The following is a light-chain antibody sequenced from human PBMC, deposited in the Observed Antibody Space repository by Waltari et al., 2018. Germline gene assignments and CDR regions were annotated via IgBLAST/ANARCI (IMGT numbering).Light chain of an antibody. CDR1: LGISTP. CDR3: QQCYSIALN. V-gene: IGKV1-NL1*01. Sequence: DIQMTQSLSPLSASVRDRVSLTSRASLGISTPLASYQQKPGKAPKLLLYAASRWENGVPARSSSSGAGTDYTLTISSLQPEDFAAYCCQQCYSIALNFGGGTKVEIK. J-gene: IGKJ4*01. CDR2: AAS.